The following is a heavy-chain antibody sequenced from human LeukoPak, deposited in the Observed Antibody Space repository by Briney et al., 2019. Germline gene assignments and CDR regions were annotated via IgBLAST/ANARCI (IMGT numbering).Heavy chain of an antibody. CDR3: AKDSAGATQAAYYFDY. V-gene: IGHV3-33*06. J-gene: IGHJ4*02. Sequence: PGGSLRLSCAASGFTFSSYGMHWVRQAPGKGLEWVAVIWYDGRNKYYADSVKGRFTISRDNSKNTLYLQMNSLRAEDTAVYYCAKDSAGATQAAYYFDYCGQGTLVTVSS. CDR1: GFTFSSYG. D-gene: IGHD1-26*01. CDR2: IWYDGRNK.